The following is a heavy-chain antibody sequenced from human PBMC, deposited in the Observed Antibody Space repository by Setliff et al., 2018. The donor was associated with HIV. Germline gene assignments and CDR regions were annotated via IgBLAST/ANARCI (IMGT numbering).Heavy chain of an antibody. D-gene: IGHD5-12*01. Sequence: ASVKVSCKASGYSFTNYGISWVRQAPGQGLEWMGWMSTYNGNTNYAQKVQGRVTMTTDTSTSTAYMELRSLRSDDTAVYYCARSEGQWLRPEGALCDYWGQGTLVTVSS. CDR1: GYSFTNYG. CDR2: MSTYNGNT. J-gene: IGHJ4*02. V-gene: IGHV1-18*01. CDR3: ARSEGQWLRPEGALCDY.